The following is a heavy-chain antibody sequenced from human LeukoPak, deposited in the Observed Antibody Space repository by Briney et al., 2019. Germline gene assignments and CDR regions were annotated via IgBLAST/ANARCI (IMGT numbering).Heavy chain of an antibody. V-gene: IGHV4-61*02. D-gene: IGHD2-15*01. Sequence: PSETLSLTCTVSGGSISSGSYYWSWIRQPAGTGLEWIGRIYTSGSTNYNPSLKSRVTISVDTSKNQFSLKLSSVTAADTAVYYCARPSYCSGGSCYPHYFDYWGQGTLVTVSS. CDR3: ARPSYCSGGSCYPHYFDY. CDR2: IYTSGST. CDR1: GGSISSGSYY. J-gene: IGHJ4*02.